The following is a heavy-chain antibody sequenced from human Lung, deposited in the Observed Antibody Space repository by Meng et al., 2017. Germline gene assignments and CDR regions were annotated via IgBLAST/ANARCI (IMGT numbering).Heavy chain of an antibody. V-gene: IGHV4-34*01. CDR2: INHSGST. Sequence: QGALQQWGAGLLKPSETLSLTFVVSGGSFSDYYWSWIRQPPGKGLEWIGEINHSGSTNYNPSLESRATISVDTSQNNLSLKLSSVTAADSAVYYCARGPTTMAHDFDYWGQGTLVTVSS. J-gene: IGHJ4*02. CDR3: ARGPTTMAHDFDY. D-gene: IGHD4-11*01. CDR1: GGSFSDYY.